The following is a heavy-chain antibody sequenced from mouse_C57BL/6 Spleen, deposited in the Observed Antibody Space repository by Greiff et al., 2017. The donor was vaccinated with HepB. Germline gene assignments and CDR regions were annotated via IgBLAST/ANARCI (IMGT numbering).Heavy chain of an antibody. D-gene: IGHD1-1*01. V-gene: IGHV1-66*01. J-gene: IGHJ1*03. Sequence: QVHVKQSGPQLVKPGASVKISCKASGYSFTRYYLHWVKQRPGQGHEWIGWIDPGRGNTKYSEKFKGKATLTAVTSSNTAYMQLRSLTSEDSAVYYCARWSYYGSSWYLNVWGRGTTVTVSS. CDR2: IDPGRGNT. CDR3: ARWSYYGSSWYLNV. CDR1: GYSFTRYY.